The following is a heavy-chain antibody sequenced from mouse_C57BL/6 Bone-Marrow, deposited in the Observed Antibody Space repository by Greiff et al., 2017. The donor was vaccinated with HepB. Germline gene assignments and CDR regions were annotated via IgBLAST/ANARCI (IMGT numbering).Heavy chain of an antibody. J-gene: IGHJ3*01. D-gene: IGHD2-2*01. V-gene: IGHV1-74*01. CDR2: IHPSDSDT. CDR3: AINYGYDWFAY. Sequence: QVQLQQSGAELVKPGASVKVSCKASGYTFTSYWMHWVKQRPGQGLEWIGRIHPSDSDTNYNQKFKGKATLTVDKSSSTAYMQLSSLTSEDSAVYYCAINYGYDWFAYWGQGTLVTVSA. CDR1: GYTFTSYW.